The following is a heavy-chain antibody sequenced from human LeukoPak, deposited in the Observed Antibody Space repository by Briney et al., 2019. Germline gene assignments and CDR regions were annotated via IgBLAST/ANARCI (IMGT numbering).Heavy chain of an antibody. CDR2: IYTSGTT. CDR3: ARRHPALDRPFDY. CDR1: GDSISGGSCY. V-gene: IGHV4-61*02. Sequence: PSETLSLTCTVSGDSISGGSCYWSWIRQPAGKGLEWIGRIYTSGTTSYNPSLKNRVTISIDTSKNQFSLNLSSVTAADTAVYYCARRHPALDRPFDYWGQGTLVTVSS. J-gene: IGHJ4*02.